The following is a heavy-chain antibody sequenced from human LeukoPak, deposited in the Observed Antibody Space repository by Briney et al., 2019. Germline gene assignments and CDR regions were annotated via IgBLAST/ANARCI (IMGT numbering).Heavy chain of an antibody. J-gene: IGHJ4*02. CDR2: IKQDGSEK. V-gene: IGHV3-7*01. CDR1: GFTFSSYW. CDR3: ARLWFGFDY. D-gene: IGHD3-10*01. Sequence: ETLSLTCTASGFTFSSYWMSWVRQAPGKGLEWVANIKQDGSEKYYVDSVKGRFTISKDNAKNSLYLQMNSLRAEDTAVYYCARLWFGFDYWGQGTLVTVSS.